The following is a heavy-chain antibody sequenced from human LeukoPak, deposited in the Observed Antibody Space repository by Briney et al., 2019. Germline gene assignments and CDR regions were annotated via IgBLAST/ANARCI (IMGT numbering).Heavy chain of an antibody. CDR3: ARAPITSPFYFDY. J-gene: IGHJ4*02. CDR1: GFAFDEHG. CDR2: INWSGGST. Sequence: GGSLRLSCTASGFAFDEHGMSWVRQVPGKELEWVSGINWSGGSTGYADPLRGRFTISRDNAKNSLYLQMDSLRAEDTALYYCARAPITSPFYFDYWGQGTLVTVSS. D-gene: IGHD2-2*01. V-gene: IGHV3-20*04.